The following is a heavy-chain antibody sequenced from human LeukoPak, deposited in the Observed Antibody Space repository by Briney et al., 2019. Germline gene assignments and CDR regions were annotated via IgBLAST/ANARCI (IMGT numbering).Heavy chain of an antibody. J-gene: IGHJ5*02. V-gene: IGHV4-39*07. D-gene: IGHD5-18*01. CDR2: INHSGST. Sequence: SETLSLTCTVSGGSISSSSYYWGWIRQPPGKGLEWIGEINHSGSTNYNPSLKSRVTISVDTSKNQFSLKLSSVTAADTAVYYCARVVDTAITSWFDPWGQGTLVTVSS. CDR3: ARVVDTAITSWFDP. CDR1: GGSISSSSYY.